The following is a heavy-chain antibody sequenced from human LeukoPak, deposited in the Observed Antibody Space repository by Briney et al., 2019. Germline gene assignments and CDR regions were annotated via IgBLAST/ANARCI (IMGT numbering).Heavy chain of an antibody. CDR3: ARGPFNYGSGGRYFDY. CDR1: GGSISSGGYY. D-gene: IGHD3-10*01. CDR2: IYYRGST. V-gene: IGHV4-31*03. J-gene: IGHJ4*02. Sequence: SQTLSLTCTVSGGSISSGGYYWSWVRQHPGKGLEWIGYIYYRGSTYHNPSLKSRVTISVDTSKNQFSLNLNSVTAADTAVYYCARGPFNYGSGGRYFDYWGQGTLVTVSS.